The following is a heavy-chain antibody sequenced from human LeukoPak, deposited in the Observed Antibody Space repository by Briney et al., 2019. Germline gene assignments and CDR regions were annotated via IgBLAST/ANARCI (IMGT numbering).Heavy chain of an antibody. CDR3: ARGFVVTGDYYFDY. V-gene: IGHV1-18*01. CDR1: GYTFTIYG. CDR2: IGAYNGNT. Sequence: ASVKVSFKSSGYTFTIYGISWVRLGPGQGLERKGWIGAYNGNTNYAQKLQGRVTMTTDTSTSTAYMELRSLRSDDTAVYYCARGFVVTGDYYFDYWGQGPLVTVSS. J-gene: IGHJ4*02. D-gene: IGHD4-23*01.